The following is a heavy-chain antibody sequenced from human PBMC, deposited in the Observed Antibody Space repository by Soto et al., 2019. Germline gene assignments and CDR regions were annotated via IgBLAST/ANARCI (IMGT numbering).Heavy chain of an antibody. J-gene: IGHJ4*02. D-gene: IGHD3-16*01. Sequence: GGSLRLSCAASGFTFSSYGMHWVRQAPGKGLEWVAVISYDGSNKYYADSVKGRFTISRDNSKNTLYLQMNSLRAEDTAVYYCAKDSSLGYWGQGTLVTVSS. CDR3: AKDSSLGY. CDR1: GFTFSSYG. V-gene: IGHV3-30*18. CDR2: ISYDGSNK.